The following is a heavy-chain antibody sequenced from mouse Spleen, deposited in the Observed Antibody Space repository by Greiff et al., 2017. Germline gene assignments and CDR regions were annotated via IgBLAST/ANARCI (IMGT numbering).Heavy chain of an antibody. CDR3: ARSPITMVVAPYAMDY. CDR1: GYTFTDYY. CDR2: INPNNGGT. D-gene: IGHD1-1*01. J-gene: IGHJ4*01. Sequence: EVQLQQSGPELVKPGASVKISCKASGYTFTDYYMNWVKQSHGKSLEWIGDINPNNGGTSYNQKFKGKATLTVDKSSSTAYMELRSLTSEDSAVYYCARSPITMVVAPYAMDYWGQGTSVTVSS. V-gene: IGHV1-26*01.